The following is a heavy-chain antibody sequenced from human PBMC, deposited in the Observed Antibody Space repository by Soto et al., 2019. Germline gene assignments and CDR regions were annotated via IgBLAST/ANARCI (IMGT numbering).Heavy chain of an antibody. D-gene: IGHD6-6*01. CDR3: ASPYSSSRPTYYYYGMDV. Sequence: PGGSLRLSCAASGFTFSSYAMHWVRQAPGKGLEWVAVISYDGSNKYYADSVKGRFTISRDNSKNTLHLQMNSLRAEDTAVYYCASPYSSSRPTYYYYGMDVWGQGTTVTVSS. J-gene: IGHJ6*02. V-gene: IGHV3-30-3*01. CDR2: ISYDGSNK. CDR1: GFTFSSYA.